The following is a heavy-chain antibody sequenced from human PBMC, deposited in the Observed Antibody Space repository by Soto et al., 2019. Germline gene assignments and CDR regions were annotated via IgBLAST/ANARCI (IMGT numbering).Heavy chain of an antibody. J-gene: IGHJ6*02. V-gene: IGHV1-69*13. Sequence: ASVKVSCKASGGTFSSYAISWVRQAPGQGLEWMGGIIPIFGTANYAQKFQGRVTITADESTSTAYMELSSLRSEDTAVYYCASVGTMIVGGDYYYYYGMDVWGQGTTVTVSS. CDR3: ASVGTMIVGGDYYYYYGMDV. CDR2: IIPIFGTA. D-gene: IGHD3-22*01. CDR1: GGTFSSYA.